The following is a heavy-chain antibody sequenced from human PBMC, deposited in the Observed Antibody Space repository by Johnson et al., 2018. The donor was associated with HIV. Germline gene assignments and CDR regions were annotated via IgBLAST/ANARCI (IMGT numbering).Heavy chain of an antibody. Sequence: MQLVESGGGVVQPGRSLRLSCAASGFTVSSNYMSWVRQAPGKGLEWVSVIYSGGTTWYADSVKGRFTISRDNSRDTVHLQMNSLRSEDTAVYYCASRGREIVAAGILGAFDIWGQGTMVTVSS. CDR1: GFTVSSNY. CDR2: IYSGGTT. CDR3: ASRGREIVAAGILGAFDI. D-gene: IGHD6-13*01. J-gene: IGHJ3*02. V-gene: IGHV3-66*02.